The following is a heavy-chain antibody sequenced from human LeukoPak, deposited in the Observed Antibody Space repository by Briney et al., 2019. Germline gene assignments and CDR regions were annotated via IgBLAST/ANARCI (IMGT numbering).Heavy chain of an antibody. V-gene: IGHV3-30*18. J-gene: IGHJ6*02. Sequence: PGRSLRLSCAASGFTFSSYGLHWVRQAPGKGLEWVAVISYDGSNKYYAHSVKGRFTISRDNSKNTLYLQMNSLRAEDTAVYYCAKDQAAYYYGLDVWGQGTTVTVSS. CDR1: GFTFSSYG. CDR3: AKDQAAYYYGLDV. CDR2: ISYDGSNK.